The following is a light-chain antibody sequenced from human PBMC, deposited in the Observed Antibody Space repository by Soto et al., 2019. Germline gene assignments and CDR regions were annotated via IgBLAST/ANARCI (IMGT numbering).Light chain of an antibody. Sequence: EIVLTQSPGTLSLSPGERATLSCRTSQTITTSYLAWYQQKPGQAPRLLIHGASTRATGIPDRFSGSGSGTDFTLTISRLEPEDFAVYYCQQYGSTSGLTFGGGTKVEI. CDR1: QTITTSY. CDR2: GAS. J-gene: IGKJ4*01. CDR3: QQYGSTSGLT. V-gene: IGKV3-20*01.